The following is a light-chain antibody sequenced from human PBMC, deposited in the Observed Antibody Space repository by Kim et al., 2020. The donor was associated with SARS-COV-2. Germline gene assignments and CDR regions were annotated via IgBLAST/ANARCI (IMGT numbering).Light chain of an antibody. J-gene: IGLJ2*01. CDR3: GTWDNTLRGAV. CDR1: GSNIGSND. Sequence: VTISCSGGGSNIGSNDVAWYRQLPGTAPKLVIYDTHKRPSGTSDRFSGSKSGTSATLDITGLQPGDEADYFCGTWDNTLRGAVFGGGTQLTVL. V-gene: IGLV1-51*01. CDR2: DTH.